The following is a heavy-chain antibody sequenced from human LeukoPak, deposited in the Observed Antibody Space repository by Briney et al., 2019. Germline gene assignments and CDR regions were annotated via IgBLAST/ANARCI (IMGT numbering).Heavy chain of an antibody. D-gene: IGHD3-22*01. J-gene: IGHJ4*02. CDR3: VLYYYDSSGYLDY. CDR2: IWYDGSNK. V-gene: IGHV3-33*08. CDR1: GFTFSSYA. Sequence: PGGSLRLSCAASGFTFSSYAMSWVRQAPGKGLEWVAVIWYDGSNKYYADSVKGRFTISRDNSKNTLYLQMNSLRAEDTAVYYCVLYYYDSSGYLDYWGQGTLVTVSS.